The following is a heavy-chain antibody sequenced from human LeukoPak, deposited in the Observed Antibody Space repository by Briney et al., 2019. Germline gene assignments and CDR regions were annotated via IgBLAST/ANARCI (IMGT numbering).Heavy chain of an antibody. D-gene: IGHD3-16*01. Sequence: GGSLRLSCIASGFTLRSNWMHWVRQAPGKGLVWVSHINKDASSRNYADSVKGRFTISRDNAKNTLYLQMNSLRVEDTAVYYCGRDTSYAMDAWGQGTTVTVSS. CDR2: INKDASSR. CDR3: GRDTSYAMDA. V-gene: IGHV3-74*01. CDR1: GFTLRSNW. J-gene: IGHJ6*02.